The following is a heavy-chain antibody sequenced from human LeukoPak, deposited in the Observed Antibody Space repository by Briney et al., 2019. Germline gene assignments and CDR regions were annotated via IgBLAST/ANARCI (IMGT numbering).Heavy chain of an antibody. Sequence: ASVKVSCKASGYTFTDYYMHWVRQAPGQGLEWMGWINSNSGGTNYAQKFQGRVTMTRDTSISTAYMELSSLRSDDTAVYYCARGSGDYPYAFDIWGQGTMVTASS. V-gene: IGHV1-2*02. CDR2: INSNSGGT. D-gene: IGHD4-17*01. CDR1: GYTFTDYY. J-gene: IGHJ3*02. CDR3: ARGSGDYPYAFDI.